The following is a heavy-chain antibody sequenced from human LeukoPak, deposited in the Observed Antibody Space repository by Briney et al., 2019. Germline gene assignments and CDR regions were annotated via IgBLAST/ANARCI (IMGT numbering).Heavy chain of an antibody. D-gene: IGHD3-10*01. CDR1: GFTFRSYA. CDR3: FREGGD. J-gene: IGHJ4*02. CDR2: INIDERIT. V-gene: IGHV3-74*01. Sequence: PGGSLRLSCAASGFTFRSYAMGWVRQAPGKGLVWVSYINIDERITGYADSVKGRFTISRDNAKNTLYLQMNSLRVEDTAIYYCFREGGDWGQGTLVTVSS.